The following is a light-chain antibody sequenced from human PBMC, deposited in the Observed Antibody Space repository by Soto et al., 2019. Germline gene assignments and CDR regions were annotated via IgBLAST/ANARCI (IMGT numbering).Light chain of an antibody. V-gene: IGKV3-15*01. CDR1: QSVSSN. J-gene: IGKJ3*01. CDR3: QQYNNWPAT. Sequence: EIVMTQSPATLSVSPGERATLSCRASQSVSSNLAWYQQKPGQPPRLLIYGASTRATGIPARFSGSGSGTEFPLTISSLQYEDFAVYYWQQYNNWPATFGPGTKVDIK. CDR2: GAS.